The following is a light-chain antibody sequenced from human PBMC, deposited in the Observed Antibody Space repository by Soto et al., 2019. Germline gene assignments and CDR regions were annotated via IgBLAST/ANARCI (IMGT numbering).Light chain of an antibody. V-gene: IGKV3-20*01. CDR3: QQYGNSPPT. CDR1: QSITSSY. Sequence: EIVLTQSPGTLSLSPGEGATLSCRASQSITSSYLAWYQQKPGQAPRLLMYGASTRAPGIPDRLSGSGSGTDFTLTISRLEPEDSAVYYCQQYGNSPPTFGGGTKVDIK. CDR2: GAS. J-gene: IGKJ4*01.